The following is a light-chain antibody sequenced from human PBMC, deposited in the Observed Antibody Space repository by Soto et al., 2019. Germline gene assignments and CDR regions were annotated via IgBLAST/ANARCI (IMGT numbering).Light chain of an antibody. CDR3: LLDYGGAVV. J-gene: IGLJ2*01. Sequence: QTVVTQEPSLTVSPGGTVTLTCASSTGTVTSGHYPNWLQQKPGQAPRALIYSTDTRHSWTPARFSGSLLGGKAALTLSGVQPEDEADYYCLLDYGGAVVFGGGTKLTVL. V-gene: IGLV7-43*01. CDR2: STD. CDR1: TGTVTSGHY.